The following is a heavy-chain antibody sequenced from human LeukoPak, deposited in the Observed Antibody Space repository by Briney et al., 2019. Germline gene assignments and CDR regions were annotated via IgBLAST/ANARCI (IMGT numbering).Heavy chain of an antibody. CDR1: GFTFSSYW. J-gene: IGHJ6*03. V-gene: IGHV3-21*01. Sequence: GGSLRLSCAASGFTFSSYWMSWVRQAPGKGLEWVSSISSSSSYIYYADSVKGRFTISRDNAKNSLYLQMNSLRAEDTAVYYCAREPVYYYYYMDVWGKGTTVTVSS. CDR2: ISSSSSYI. CDR3: AREPVYYYYYMDV.